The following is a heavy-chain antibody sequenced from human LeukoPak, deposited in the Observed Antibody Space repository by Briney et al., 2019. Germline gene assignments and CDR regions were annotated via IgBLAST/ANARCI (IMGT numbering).Heavy chain of an antibody. CDR1: GYTFTGYH. CDR2: INPNSGGT. J-gene: IGHJ5*02. Sequence: ASVKVSCKASGYTFTGYHMHWVRQAPGQGLEWMGWINPNSGGTNYAQKFQGRVTMTRDTSISTAYMELSRLRSDDTAVYYCARDGCSGGSCYWFDPWGQGTLVTVSS. CDR3: ARDGCSGGSCYWFDP. D-gene: IGHD2-15*01. V-gene: IGHV1-2*02.